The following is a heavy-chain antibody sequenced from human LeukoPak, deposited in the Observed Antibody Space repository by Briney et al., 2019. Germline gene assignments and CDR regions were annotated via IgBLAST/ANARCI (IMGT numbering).Heavy chain of an antibody. CDR1: GGSISSDSYY. D-gene: IGHD3-16*01. CDR2: IYYSGST. J-gene: IGHJ1*01. V-gene: IGHV4-39*01. Sequence: SETLSLTCTVSGGSISSDSYYWGWIRQPPGKGLEWIGTIYYSGSTYYNPSLKSRVTISVDTSKNQFSLKLSSVTTADTAVYYCARHPPQQLGYFQRWGQGTLVTVSS. CDR3: ARHPPQQLGYFQR.